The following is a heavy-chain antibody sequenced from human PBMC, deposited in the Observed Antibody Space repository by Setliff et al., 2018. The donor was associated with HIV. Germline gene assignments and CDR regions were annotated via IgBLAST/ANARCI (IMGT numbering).Heavy chain of an antibody. CDR3: ARGHSSSTNWFFDL. V-gene: IGHV1-24*01. J-gene: IGHJ2*01. CDR1: GYTLTELS. D-gene: IGHD6-6*01. CDR2: FDPEDGET. Sequence: ASVKVSCKVSGYTLTELSMYWVRQAPGKGPEWMGGFDPEDGETIYAQKFQGRVTLTADKFTTTAYMELSRLTSDDTAVYYCARGHSSSTNWFFDLWGRGTLVTVSS.